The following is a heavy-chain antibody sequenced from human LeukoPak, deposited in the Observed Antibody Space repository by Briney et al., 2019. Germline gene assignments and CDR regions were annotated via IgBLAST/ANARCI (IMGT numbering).Heavy chain of an antibody. CDR3: ARGGPFSIAAARVYYFDY. D-gene: IGHD6-13*01. V-gene: IGHV1-18*01. J-gene: IGHJ4*02. Sequence: ASVKASCKSSDYTFTSYGISWVRQAPGQGLGWMGWISPYSDNTNYAQNLQGRVTMTTDTSTSTAYMELRSLTSDDTAMYYCARGGPFSIAAARVYYFDYWGQGTLVTVSS. CDR2: ISPYSDNT. CDR1: DYTFTSYG.